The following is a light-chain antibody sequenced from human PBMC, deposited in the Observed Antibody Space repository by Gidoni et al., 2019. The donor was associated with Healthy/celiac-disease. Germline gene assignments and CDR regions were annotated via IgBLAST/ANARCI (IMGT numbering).Light chain of an antibody. CDR3: QVWDSSTAVV. Sequence: SYELTQPLSVSVALGQTARITCGGNNIGSKNVHWYQQKPGQAPVLVIDRDSNRPSGILERFSGSNSGNTATLTISRAQAGDEADYYCQVWDSSTAVVFGGGTKLTVL. V-gene: IGLV3-9*01. CDR1: NIGSKN. CDR2: RDS. J-gene: IGLJ2*01.